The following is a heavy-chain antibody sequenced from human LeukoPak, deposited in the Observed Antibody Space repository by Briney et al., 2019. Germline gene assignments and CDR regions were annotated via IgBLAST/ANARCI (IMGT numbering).Heavy chain of an antibody. CDR2: IWYDGGNK. D-gene: IGHD2-8*01. CDR1: GFTFSSYA. Sequence: PGRSLRLSCAASGFTFSSYAMHWVRQAPGKGLEWVAVIWYDGGNKYYADSVKGRFTISRGNSKNTLYLQMNSLRAEDTAVYYCATQYCTNAVCPWGQGTLVTVSS. V-gene: IGHV3-33*08. CDR3: ATQYCTNAVCP. J-gene: IGHJ5*02.